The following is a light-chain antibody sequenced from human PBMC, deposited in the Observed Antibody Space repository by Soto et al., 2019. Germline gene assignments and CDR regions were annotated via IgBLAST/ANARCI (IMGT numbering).Light chain of an antibody. V-gene: IGKV1-39*01. CDR3: QQSYSTPPT. CDR2: AAS. CDR1: QSISSY. Sequence: DIQMPQYPSSLSASVGDRVTITCRASQSISSYLNWYQQKPGKAPKLLIYAASSLQSGVPSRFSGSGSGTDFTLTISSLQPEDFATYYCQQSYSTPPTFGQGTKVDI. J-gene: IGKJ1*01.